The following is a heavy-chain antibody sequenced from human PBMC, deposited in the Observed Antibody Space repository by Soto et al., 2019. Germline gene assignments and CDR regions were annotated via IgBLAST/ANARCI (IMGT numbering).Heavy chain of an antibody. J-gene: IGHJ3*02. D-gene: IGHD2-15*01. CDR2: INWNSGSI. CDR1: GFTFDDYA. Sequence: EVQLVESGGDLVQPGRSLRLSCAASGFTFDDYAMHWVRQAPGKGLEWXXXINWNSGSIGYADFVKGRFTISRDNXXXXXXXXXXXXXXXXXXXXXXXXXXXXXXXXXXXXXAAIWGRGTMVTVSS. CDR3: XXXXXXXXXXXXXXXAAI. V-gene: IGHV3-9*01.